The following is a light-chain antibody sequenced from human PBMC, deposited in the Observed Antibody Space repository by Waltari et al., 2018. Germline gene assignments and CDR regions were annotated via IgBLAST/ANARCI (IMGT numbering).Light chain of an antibody. CDR2: AAS. J-gene: IGKJ5*01. V-gene: IGKV1-9*01. CDR3: QQLNDVPIT. CDR1: QGISNY. Sequence: IQLTQSPSSLSASVGDRVTLTCRASQGISNYLTWYQQKPGKTPNVLIYAASTLQSGCPRRLSGSGSGTDFTLTIGSLQPEDFATYFCQQLNDVPITFGQGTRLEIK.